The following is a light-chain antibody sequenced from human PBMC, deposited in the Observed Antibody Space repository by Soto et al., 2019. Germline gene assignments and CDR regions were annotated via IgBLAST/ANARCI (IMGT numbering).Light chain of an antibody. CDR2: GTS. CDR3: QQYGSSSWT. CDR1: QSVSSSY. V-gene: IGKV3-20*01. J-gene: IGKJ1*01. Sequence: EIVLTQSPGTLSLSPGERATLSCRASQSVSSSYLAWYQQKPGQAPRLLIYGTSSRATAIPDRFSGSGSGTDVTRTSSRLEPEDFAVYYCQQYGSSSWTFGQGTKVEIK.